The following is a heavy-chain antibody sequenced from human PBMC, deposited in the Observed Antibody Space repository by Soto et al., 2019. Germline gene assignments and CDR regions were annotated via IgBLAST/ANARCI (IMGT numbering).Heavy chain of an antibody. D-gene: IGHD6-13*01. CDR1: GYTFTSYG. J-gene: IGHJ6*02. Sequence: ASVKVSCKASGYTFTSYGISWVRQAPGQGLEWMGWISAYNGNTNYAQKLQGRVTMTTDTSTSTAYMELRSLRSDDTAVYYCARGSSSSWGTNYYYYYGMDVWGQGTTVTVSS. CDR2: ISAYNGNT. CDR3: ARGSSSSWGTNYYYYYGMDV. V-gene: IGHV1-18*01.